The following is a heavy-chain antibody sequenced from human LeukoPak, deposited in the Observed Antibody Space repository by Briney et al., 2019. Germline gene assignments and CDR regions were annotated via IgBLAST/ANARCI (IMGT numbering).Heavy chain of an antibody. CDR2: IHYSGTT. D-gene: IGHD1-1*01. J-gene: IGHJ4*02. CDR1: GGSISTYN. V-gene: IGHV4-59*01. CDR3: ARHLLLTEVTTGLDC. Sequence: SETLSLTCTVSGGSISTYNLSWIRQPPGKGLEWIGYIHYSGTTNYNPSPRSRVTISVDTSKNQSPLRLISVTGADTAAYYCARHLLLTEVTTGLDCWGQGTLVTVSS.